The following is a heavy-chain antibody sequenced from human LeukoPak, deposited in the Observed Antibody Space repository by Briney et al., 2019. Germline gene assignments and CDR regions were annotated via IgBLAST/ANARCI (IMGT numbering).Heavy chain of an antibody. V-gene: IGHV4-39*01. J-gene: IGHJ4*02. D-gene: IGHD3-22*01. Sequence: SETLSLTCTVSGGSISSNFYYWGWLRQPPGKGLEWIGSTYYSGTTYYKPSLKSRVSVSVDTSKNQLSLNLTSVTAADTALYYCARHGYYYYTSGYFGYWGQGILVTVSS. CDR3: ARHGYYYYTSGYFGY. CDR1: GGSISSNFYY. CDR2: TYYSGTT.